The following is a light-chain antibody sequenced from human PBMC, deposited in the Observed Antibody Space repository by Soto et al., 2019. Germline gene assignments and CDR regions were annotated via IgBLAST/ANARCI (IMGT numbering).Light chain of an antibody. V-gene: IGKV1-5*01. CDR2: DAS. CDR3: QQYNSYSWT. J-gene: IGKJ1*01. CDR1: QSISSW. Sequence: DITLTHSPSTLSASVPDRVDIXCWASQSISSWLAWYQQKPGKAPKLLIYDASSLESGVPSRFSGSGSGTEFTLTISSLQPDDFATYYCQQYNSYSWTFGQGTKVDIK.